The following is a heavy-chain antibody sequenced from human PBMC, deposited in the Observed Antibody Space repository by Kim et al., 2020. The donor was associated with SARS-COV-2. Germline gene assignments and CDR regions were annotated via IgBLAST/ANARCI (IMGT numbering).Heavy chain of an antibody. V-gene: IGHV1-18*04. CDR2: ISAYNGNT. J-gene: IGHJ6*02. CDR1: GYTFTSYG. Sequence: ASVKVSCKASGYTFTSYGISWVRQAPGQGLEWMGWISAYNGNTNYAQKLQGRVTMTTDTSTSTAYMELRSLRSDDTAVYYCAREGISAGYYDILTGYYMDYYYYGMDVWGQGTTVTVSS. D-gene: IGHD3-9*01. CDR3: AREGISAGYYDILTGYYMDYYYYGMDV.